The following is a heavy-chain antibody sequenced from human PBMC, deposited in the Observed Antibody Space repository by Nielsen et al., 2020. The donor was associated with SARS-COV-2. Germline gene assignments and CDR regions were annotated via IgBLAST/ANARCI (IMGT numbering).Heavy chain of an antibody. CDR1: GFSFDTYA. Sequence: GESLKISCAAAGFSFDTYAMHWVRQAPGKGLEWVSAISGSGGSTYYADSVKGRFTISRDNSKNTLYLQMNSLRAEDTAVYYCAKDWATTVVTPLFDYWGQGTLVTVSS. CDR2: ISGSGGST. V-gene: IGHV3-23*01. J-gene: IGHJ4*02. CDR3: AKDWATTVVTPLFDY. D-gene: IGHD4-23*01.